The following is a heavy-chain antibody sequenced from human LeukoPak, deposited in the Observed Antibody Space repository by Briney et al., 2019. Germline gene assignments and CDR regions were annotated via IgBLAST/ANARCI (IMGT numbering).Heavy chain of an antibody. CDR3: ARSSYSSSSSV. CDR2: INSDGSEG. V-gene: IGHV3-7*03. Sequence: GGSLRLSCAVSGFTLSGFWMSWSRQAPGKGLEWVASINSDGSEGYYADVVKGRFTISRDNAKNSLYLQINSLRAEDTAVYYCARSSYSSSSSVWGQGTMVTVSS. J-gene: IGHJ3*01. D-gene: IGHD6-6*01. CDR1: GFTLSGFW.